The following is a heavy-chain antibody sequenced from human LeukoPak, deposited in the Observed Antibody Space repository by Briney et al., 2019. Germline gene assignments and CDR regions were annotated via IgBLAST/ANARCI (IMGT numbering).Heavy chain of an antibody. CDR1: GFTFSSYE. V-gene: IGHV3-48*03. CDR3: ARSWAMVTYFDY. J-gene: IGHJ4*02. CDR2: ISSSGSTI. D-gene: IGHD5-18*01. Sequence: PGGSLRLSCAASGFTFSSYEVNWVRQAPGKGLEWVSYISSSGSTIYYAASVKGRFTISRDNAKNSLYLQMNSLRAEDTAVYYCARSWAMVTYFDYWGQGTLVTVSS.